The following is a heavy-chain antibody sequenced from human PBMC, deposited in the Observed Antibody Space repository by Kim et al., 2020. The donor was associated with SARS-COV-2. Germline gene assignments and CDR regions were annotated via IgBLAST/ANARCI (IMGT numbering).Heavy chain of an antibody. Sequence: GGSLRLSCAASGFSFSIYPMTWVRQAPGKGLDWVSYISGCSTTIYYAESVKGRFTISRDNAKNSLFLQMNSLREEDTAVYYCARDMGITGADDSWGQGTLVTVSS. CDR1: GFSFSIYP. CDR2: ISGCSTTI. CDR3: ARDMGITGADDS. V-gene: IGHV3-48*02. D-gene: IGHD6-13*01. J-gene: IGHJ4*02.